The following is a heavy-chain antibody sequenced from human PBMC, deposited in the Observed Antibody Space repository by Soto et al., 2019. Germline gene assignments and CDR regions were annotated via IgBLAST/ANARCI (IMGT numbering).Heavy chain of an antibody. V-gene: IGHV3-23*01. D-gene: IGHD6-19*01. CDR3: AKEGTSGWYYYDY. CDR2: ISGGGDTS. CDR1: GFTFSNYA. J-gene: IGHJ4*02. Sequence: GGSLRLSCAVSGFTFSNYAISWVRQAPGKGLEWVSIISGGGDTSYYADSVKGRFTISRDNSRNTLYLQMNSLRAGDSAKYYSAKEGTSGWYYYDYSGRGSLVTGSS.